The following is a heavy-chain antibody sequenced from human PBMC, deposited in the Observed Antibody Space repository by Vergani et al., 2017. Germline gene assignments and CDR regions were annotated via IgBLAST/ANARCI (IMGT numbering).Heavy chain of an antibody. Sequence: VQLVESGGGLVQPGGSLRLSCAASGFTFSSYAISWVRQAPGQGLEWMGGIIPIFGTANYAQKFQGRVTITADESTSTAYMELSSLRSEDTAVYYCASGVCSSTSCYVAGISAFDIWGQGTMVTVSS. J-gene: IGHJ3*02. V-gene: IGHV1-69*01. CDR2: IIPIFGTA. D-gene: IGHD2-2*01. CDR1: GFTFSSYA. CDR3: ASGVCSSTSCYVAGISAFDI.